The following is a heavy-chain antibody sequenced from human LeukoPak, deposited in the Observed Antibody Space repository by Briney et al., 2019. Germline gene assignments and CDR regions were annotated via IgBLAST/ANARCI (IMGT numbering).Heavy chain of an antibody. J-gene: IGHJ4*02. Sequence: PAGSLTPACTASGFTFSNFVMSWVRQAPGKGLEWVSSFSHNGGTIYHTDSVKGRFATSRDNSKKTLYLQMNSLRAEDTAIYYCAKDRAIRGGEGIDNGGRGNLVTVSS. V-gene: IGHV3-23*01. CDR3: AKDRAIRGGEGIDN. CDR2: FSHNGGTI. D-gene: IGHD2-21*01. CDR1: GFTFSNFV.